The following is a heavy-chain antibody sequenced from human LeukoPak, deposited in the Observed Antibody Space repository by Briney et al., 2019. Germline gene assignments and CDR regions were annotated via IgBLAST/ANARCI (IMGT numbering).Heavy chain of an antibody. J-gene: IGHJ4*02. Sequence: GGSLRLSCAASGFTFNAFGMNWVRQAPGKGLEWVSYIGTTSGAIYYADSVKGRFTISRDSAKNSLYLQMNSLRAEDTAVYYCAKGEVPAGRGYYFDYWGQGTLVTVSS. CDR2: IGTTSGAI. D-gene: IGHD2-2*01. CDR3: AKGEVPAGRGYYFDY. CDR1: GFTFNAFG. V-gene: IGHV3-48*01.